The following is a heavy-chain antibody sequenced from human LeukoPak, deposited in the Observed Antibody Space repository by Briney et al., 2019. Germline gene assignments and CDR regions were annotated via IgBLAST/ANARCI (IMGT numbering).Heavy chain of an antibody. Sequence: GSLRLSCAASGFTVSSNYMSWIRQPPGKGLEWIGSIYYSGSTYYNPSLKSRVTISVDTSKNQFSLKLSSVTAADTAVYYCARRGGDYTLDYWGQGTLVTVSS. J-gene: IGHJ4*02. V-gene: IGHV4-39*01. CDR3: ARRGGDYTLDY. CDR2: IYYSGST. D-gene: IGHD4-17*01. CDR1: GFTVSSNY.